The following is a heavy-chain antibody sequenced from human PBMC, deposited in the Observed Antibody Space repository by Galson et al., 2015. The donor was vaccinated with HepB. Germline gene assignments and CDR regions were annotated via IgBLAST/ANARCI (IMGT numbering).Heavy chain of an antibody. V-gene: IGHV3-7*03. Sequence: SLRLSCAASGFTFSSYWMSWVRQAPGKGLEWVANIKQDGSEKYYVDSVKGRFTISRDNAKNSLYLQMNSLRAEDTAVYYCARDERVGYCSSTSCYSYYYGMDVWGQGTTVTVSS. CDR2: IKQDGSEK. CDR1: GFTFSSYW. J-gene: IGHJ6*02. D-gene: IGHD2-2*02. CDR3: ARDERVGYCSSTSCYSYYYGMDV.